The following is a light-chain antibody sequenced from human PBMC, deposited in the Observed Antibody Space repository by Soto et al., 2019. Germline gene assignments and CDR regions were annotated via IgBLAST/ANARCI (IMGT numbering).Light chain of an antibody. Sequence: DFQMTLSPTTLSASVRDRGTIRCRASQSISTWLAWYQQKPGKAPNLLISDASSLNSGVPSRFSGSGSGTEFTLTISSLQPDDFATYYCQQYNSYSGTFGQGTKVDNK. V-gene: IGKV1-5*01. CDR1: QSISTW. CDR2: DAS. CDR3: QQYNSYSGT. J-gene: IGKJ1*01.